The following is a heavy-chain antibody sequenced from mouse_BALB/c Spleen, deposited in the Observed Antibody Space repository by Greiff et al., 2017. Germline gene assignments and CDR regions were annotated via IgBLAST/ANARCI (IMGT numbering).Heavy chain of an antibody. CDR3: ARHDVYYFDY. D-gene: IGHD2-3*01. V-gene: IGHV5-12-2*01. J-gene: IGHJ2*01. Sequence: DVHLVESGGGLVQPGGSLKLSCAASGFTFSSYTMSWVRQTPEKRLEWVAYISNGGGSTYYPDTVKGGFTISRDNAKNTLYLQMSSLKSEDTAMYYCARHDVYYFDYWGQGTTLTVSS. CDR2: ISNGGGST. CDR1: GFTFSSYT.